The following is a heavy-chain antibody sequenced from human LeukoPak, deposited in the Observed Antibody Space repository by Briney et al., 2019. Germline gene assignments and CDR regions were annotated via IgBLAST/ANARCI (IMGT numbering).Heavy chain of an antibody. Sequence: PPGRSLRLFCAASGFTFSSYAMPSVRQAPGKGLEWVAVISYDGSNKYYADCVKGRFTITRDNSKNTLYLQMNSLRAEDTAVYYCARGGPNYSFDYWGQGTLVTVSS. J-gene: IGHJ4*02. CDR3: ARGGPNYSFDY. CDR2: ISYDGSNK. V-gene: IGHV3-30-3*01. D-gene: IGHD3-10*01. CDR1: GFTFSSYA.